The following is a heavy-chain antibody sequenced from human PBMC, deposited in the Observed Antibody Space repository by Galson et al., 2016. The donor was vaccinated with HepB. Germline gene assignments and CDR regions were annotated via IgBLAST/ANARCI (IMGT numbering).Heavy chain of an antibody. Sequence: SVKVSCKASGGTFSSYAISWVRQAPGQGLEWMGGIIPIFGTANYAQKFQGRVTITTDESTSTAYMELSSLRSEATAMYYCARDRRDCGGDCYMYYYYGMDVWGQGTTVTVSS. D-gene: IGHD2-21*02. CDR1: GGTFSSYA. J-gene: IGHJ6*02. V-gene: IGHV1-69*05. CDR3: ARDRRDCGGDCYMYYYYGMDV. CDR2: IIPIFGTA.